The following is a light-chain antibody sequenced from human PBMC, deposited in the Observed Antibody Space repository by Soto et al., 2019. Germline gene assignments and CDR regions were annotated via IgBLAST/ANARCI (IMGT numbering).Light chain of an antibody. CDR1: QSVSSNS. CDR2: GTS. Sequence: EIVLTQSPGTLSLSPGESATLSCRASQSVSSNSLDWYRRNPGQHPSLLIYGTSTSATDIPRRFSGSGSGTVFTLSITRLEPEDFAVYFCQEYGDSPPTFGQGNKVYVK. J-gene: IGKJ1*01. V-gene: IGKV3-20*01. CDR3: QEYGDSPPT.